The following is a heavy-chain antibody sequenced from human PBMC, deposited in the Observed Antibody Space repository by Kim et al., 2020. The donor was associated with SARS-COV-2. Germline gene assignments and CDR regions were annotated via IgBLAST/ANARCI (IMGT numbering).Heavy chain of an antibody. Sequence: SETLSLTCTVSGGSISSYYWSWIRQPPGKGLEWIGYIYYSGSTNYNPSFKNRVTISVDTSKNQSSLKLSSVTAADTAVYYCARYRTADYGDFSYYFDYWGQGTLVTVSS. CDR3: ARYRTADYGDFSYYFDY. CDR2: IYYSGST. V-gene: IGHV4-59*01. J-gene: IGHJ4*02. CDR1: GGSISSYY. D-gene: IGHD4-17*01.